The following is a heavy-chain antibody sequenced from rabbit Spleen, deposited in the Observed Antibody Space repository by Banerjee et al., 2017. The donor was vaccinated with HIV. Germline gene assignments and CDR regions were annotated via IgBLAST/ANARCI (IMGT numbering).Heavy chain of an antibody. D-gene: IGHD8-1*01. J-gene: IGHJ6*01. CDR2: IDTGSSDFP. V-gene: IGHV1S40*01. CDR1: GVSFSSNYY. CDR3: ARDTGSSFSSYGMDL. Sequence: QSLEESGGDLVKPGASLTLTCTASGVSFSSNYYMCWVRQAPGKGLEWIACIDTGSSDFPYFASWAKGRFTCSKTSSTTVTLQMTSLTAADTATYFCARDTGSSFSSYGMDLWGQGTLVTVS.